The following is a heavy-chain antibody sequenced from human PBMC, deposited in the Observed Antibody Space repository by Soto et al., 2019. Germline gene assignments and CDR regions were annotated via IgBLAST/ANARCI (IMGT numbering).Heavy chain of an antibody. D-gene: IGHD3-3*01. CDR2: IYSGGST. V-gene: IGHV3-53*01. J-gene: IGHJ6*02. CDR1: GFTVSSNY. CDR3: ARDGYSGYYDFWSGYYTGTYYYYGMDV. Sequence: PGGSLRLSCAASGFTVSSNYMSWVRQAPGKGLEWVSVIYSGGSTYYADSVKGRFTISRDNSKNTLYLQMNSLRAEDTAVYYCARDGYSGYYDFWSGYYTGTYYYYGMDVWGQGTTVTVSS.